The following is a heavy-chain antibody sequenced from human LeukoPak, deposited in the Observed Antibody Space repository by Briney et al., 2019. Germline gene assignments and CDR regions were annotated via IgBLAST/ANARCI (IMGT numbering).Heavy chain of an antibody. Sequence: GGSLRLSRALSGLTFSTYSMTWVRPGPGKGLEWVSSIYNNGAKIFYADSVKGRFTISRDNSKNMLYLQMNSLRVEDTAVYYCAKDVAPDSGWDLDYWGQGTLVTVSS. CDR2: IYNNGAKI. J-gene: IGHJ4*02. D-gene: IGHD6-19*01. CDR1: GLTFSTYS. V-gene: IGHV3-23*01. CDR3: AKDVAPDSGWDLDY.